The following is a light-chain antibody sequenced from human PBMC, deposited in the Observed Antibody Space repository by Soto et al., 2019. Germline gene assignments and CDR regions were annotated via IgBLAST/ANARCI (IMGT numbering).Light chain of an antibody. V-gene: IGLV3-9*01. CDR2: RDS. CDR1: NSGIKN. Sequence: SYDLTQPLSVSVSLGQTARITCGGNNSGIKNVNWYQQKPGQAPVLVIYRDSNRPSGIPGRFSGSNSGKTATPTISIAQAGDEADYYCQVSDSSTARVFGGGTKLTVL. CDR3: QVSDSSTARV. J-gene: IGLJ3*02.